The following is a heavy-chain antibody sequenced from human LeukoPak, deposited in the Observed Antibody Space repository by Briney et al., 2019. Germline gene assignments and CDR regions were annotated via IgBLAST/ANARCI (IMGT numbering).Heavy chain of an antibody. V-gene: IGHV3-30-3*01. D-gene: IGHD6-19*01. CDR2: ISYDGSNK. J-gene: IGHJ4*02. CDR3: ARDREQWLVGHYFDY. Sequence: GGSLRLSCAASGFTFSSYAMHWVRQAPGKGLEWVAVISYDGSNKYYADSVKGRFTISRDNSKCTLYLQMNSLRAEDTAVYYCARDREQWLVGHYFDYWGQGTLVTVSS. CDR1: GFTFSSYA.